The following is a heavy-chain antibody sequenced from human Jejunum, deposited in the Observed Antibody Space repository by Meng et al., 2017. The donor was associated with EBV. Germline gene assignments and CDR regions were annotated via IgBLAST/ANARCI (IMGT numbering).Heavy chain of an antibody. CDR1: GFTFSIYW. CDR3: ARVYRTETGPLP. J-gene: IGHJ5*02. Sequence: EVQLEESGGGLVQPVGLRKPSCTASGFTFSIYWMHWVRQPPGKGLEWVSHISPDGSGTTYADSVKGRFTISRDNAKNTLYLQMNSLRAEDTAVYYCARVYRTETGPLPWGQGTLCNVSS. CDR2: ISPDGSGT. V-gene: IGHV3-74*01. D-gene: IGHD3-9*01.